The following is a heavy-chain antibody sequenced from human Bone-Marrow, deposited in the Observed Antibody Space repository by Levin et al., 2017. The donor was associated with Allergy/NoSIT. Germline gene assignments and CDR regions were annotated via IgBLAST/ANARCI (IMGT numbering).Heavy chain of an antibody. Sequence: SETLSLTCSVSGGSINSHYWSWIRQSPGKGLESLGYIFYDGSPTYNPSLKSRVTISIDPSKNQFSLGLTSVTAADTAVYYCARDTGTTGVDSWGQGILVTVSS. CDR3: ARDTGTTGVDS. J-gene: IGHJ5*01. D-gene: IGHD1-1*01. V-gene: IGHV4-59*11. CDR1: GGSINSHY. CDR2: IFYDGSP.